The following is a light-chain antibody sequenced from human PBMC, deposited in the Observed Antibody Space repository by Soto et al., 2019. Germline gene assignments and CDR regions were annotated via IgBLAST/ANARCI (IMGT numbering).Light chain of an antibody. CDR1: QDIKNY. CDR2: DAS. CDR3: QQYDNLPLT. Sequence: DIQMTQSPSSLSASVGDRVTITCQASQDIKNYLNWYQQKSGKAPKLLIYDASDLETVVPSRFSGSGSGTDFTFTINSLQPEDIATYYCQQYDNLPLTFGGGTKVDNK. J-gene: IGKJ4*01. V-gene: IGKV1-33*01.